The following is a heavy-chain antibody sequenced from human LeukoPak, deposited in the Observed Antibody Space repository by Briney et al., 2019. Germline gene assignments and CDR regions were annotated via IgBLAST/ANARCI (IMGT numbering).Heavy chain of an antibody. CDR1: ASPFSRSY. V-gene: IGHV3-7*01. CDR3: VIDRGAR. J-gene: IGHJ4*02. Sequence: PGGSLRLSCAASASPFSRSYMVWVREAPGKGLEWVALMRLAGTVTYYVESVRGPFTISRDNTKNLLYLHMNNLRAEDTDVYYCVIDRGARWGQGTLVSVSS. CDR2: MRLAGTVT.